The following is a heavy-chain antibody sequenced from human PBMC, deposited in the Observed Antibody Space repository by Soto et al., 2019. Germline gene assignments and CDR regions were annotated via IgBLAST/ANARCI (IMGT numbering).Heavy chain of an antibody. CDR1: GYTFTSYG. V-gene: IGHV1-18*01. Sequence: ASVKVSCKASGYTFTSYGISWVRQAPGQGLEWMGWISAYNGNTNYAQKLQGRVTMTTDTSTSTAYMELRSLRSDDTAVYYCATTGYCSGGSCYLGYGMDVWGQGTTVTVSS. CDR2: ISAYNGNT. J-gene: IGHJ6*02. CDR3: ATTGYCSGGSCYLGYGMDV. D-gene: IGHD2-15*01.